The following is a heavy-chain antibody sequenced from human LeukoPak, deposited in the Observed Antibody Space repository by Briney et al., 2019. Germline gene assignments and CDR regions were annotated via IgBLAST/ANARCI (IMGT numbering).Heavy chain of an antibody. V-gene: IGHV3-23*01. D-gene: IGHD2-2*01. Sequence: GGSLRLSCAASGFTFSSYAMSWARQAPGKGLEWVSAISGSGGSTYYADSVKGRFTISRDNSKNTLYLQMNSLRAEDTAVYYCAREGYCSSTSCYREFDYWGQGTLVTVSS. CDR2: ISGSGGST. CDR1: GFTFSSYA. CDR3: AREGYCSSTSCYREFDY. J-gene: IGHJ4*02.